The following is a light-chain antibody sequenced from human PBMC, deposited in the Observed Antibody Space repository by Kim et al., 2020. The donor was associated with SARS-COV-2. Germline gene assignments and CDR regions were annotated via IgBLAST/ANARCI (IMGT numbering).Light chain of an antibody. Sequence: QSALTQPPSASGSPGQSVTISCTGTSSDIGRYNYVSWYQQRPGKAPKLIIYEVTERPSGVPDRFSGSKSGNTASLTVSGLQPEDEADYYCSAHGGSNVFYVFGTGTEVTVL. CDR3: SAHGGSNVFYV. V-gene: IGLV2-8*01. CDR1: SSDIGRYNY. CDR2: EVT. J-gene: IGLJ1*01.